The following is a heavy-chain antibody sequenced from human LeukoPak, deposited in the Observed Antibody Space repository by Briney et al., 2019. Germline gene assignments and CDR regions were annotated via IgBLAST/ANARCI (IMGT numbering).Heavy chain of an antibody. J-gene: IGHJ4*02. Sequence: SETLSLTCSVSSPSFSGYFWNWIRQSPGKGLEWIGEINQSGSTIYNPSLNSRVTISADTSKNTFSLKLTSLTAADTAVYYCTRGRAQVDWGQGIRVIVSS. CDR1: SPSFSGYF. CDR3: TRGRAQVD. CDR2: INQSGST. V-gene: IGHV4-34*01. D-gene: IGHD5-12*01.